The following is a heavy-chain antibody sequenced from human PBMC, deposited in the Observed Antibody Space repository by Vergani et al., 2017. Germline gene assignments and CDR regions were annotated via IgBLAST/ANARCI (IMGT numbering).Heavy chain of an antibody. D-gene: IGHD3-22*01. CDR2: ISSNSGSI. V-gene: IGHV3-9*01. Sequence: VQLVESWGGVVQPGRSLRLSCAASGFTFDDYAMHWLRQAPGKGLEWVSGISSNSGSIGYEDSVKGRFTISRDNAKNSLYLQMNSLRAEDTAVYYCARGAGGGVVVITDAFDIWGQGTMGTVSS. CDR3: ARGAGGGVVVITDAFDI. CDR1: GFTFDDYA. J-gene: IGHJ3*02.